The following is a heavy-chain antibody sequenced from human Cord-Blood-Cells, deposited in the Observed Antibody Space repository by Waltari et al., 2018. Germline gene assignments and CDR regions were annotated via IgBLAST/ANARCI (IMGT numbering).Heavy chain of an antibody. CDR1: GGSISSSSYY. D-gene: IGHD6-13*01. V-gene: IGHV4-39*01. J-gene: IGHJ4*02. CDR2: IYYSGST. Sequence: QLQLQESGPGLVKPSETLSLTCTVSGGSISSSSYYWGWIRQPTGKGLEWIGSIYYSGSTYYNPSLKSRVTISVDTSKNQFSLKLSSVTAADTAVYYCARASSSWYYFDYWGQGTLVTVSS. CDR3: ARASSSWYYFDY.